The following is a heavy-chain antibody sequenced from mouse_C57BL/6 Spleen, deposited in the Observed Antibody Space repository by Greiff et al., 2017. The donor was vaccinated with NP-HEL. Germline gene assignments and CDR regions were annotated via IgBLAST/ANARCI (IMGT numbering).Heavy chain of an antibody. D-gene: IGHD3-3*01. CDR3: ARKGTGFAY. CDR2: IYPGSGST. J-gene: IGHJ3*01. V-gene: IGHV1-55*01. CDR1: GYTFTSYW. Sequence: QVHVKQPGAELVKPGASVKMSCKASGYTFTSYWITWVKQRPGQGLEWIGDIYPGSGSTNYNEKFKSKATLTVDTSSSTAYMQLSSLTSEDSAVYYCARKGTGFAYWAKGLWSLSLQ.